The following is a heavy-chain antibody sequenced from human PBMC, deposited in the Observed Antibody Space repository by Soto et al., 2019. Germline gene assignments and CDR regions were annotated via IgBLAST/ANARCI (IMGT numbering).Heavy chain of an antibody. CDR2: ISSSGSTI. D-gene: IGHD1-1*01. CDR3: ASNWNDVRYYYYMDV. CDR1: GFTFSDYY. V-gene: IGHV3-11*01. Sequence: GESLKISCAASGFTFSDYYMSWIRQAPGKGLEWVSYISSSGSTIYYADSVKGRFTISRDNAKNSLYLQMNSLRAEDTAVYYCASNWNDVRYYYYMDVWGKGTTVTVSS. J-gene: IGHJ6*03.